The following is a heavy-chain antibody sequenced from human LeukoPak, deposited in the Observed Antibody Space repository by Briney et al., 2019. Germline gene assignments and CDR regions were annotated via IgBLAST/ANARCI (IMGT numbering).Heavy chain of an antibody. J-gene: IGHJ3*02. D-gene: IGHD3-22*01. V-gene: IGHV3-30*02. CDR2: IRYDGSNK. CDR3: ATYYYDSSGYNYADAFDI. Sequence: GGSLRLSCAASGFTFSSYGMHWVRQAPGKGLEWVAFIRYDGSNKYYADSVKGRFTISRDNSKNTLYLQMNSLRAEDTAVYYCATYYYDSSGYNYADAFDIWGQGTMVTVSS. CDR1: GFTFSSYG.